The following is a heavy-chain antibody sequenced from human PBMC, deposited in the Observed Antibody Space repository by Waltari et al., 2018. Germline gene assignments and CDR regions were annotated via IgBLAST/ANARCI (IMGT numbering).Heavy chain of an antibody. CDR3: ARDGGISGPGRYFDY. CDR2: MYSGDST. Sequence: EVQVVESGGGLVQPGGSLRLSCAASGFTVSSHYMSWVRQAPGKGLEWVSVMYSGDSTYYADSVKGRFTISRDNSKNTLYLQMNNLRAEDTAVYYCARDGGISGPGRYFDYWGQGTLVTVSS. J-gene: IGHJ4*02. D-gene: IGHD6-19*01. CDR1: GFTVSSHY. V-gene: IGHV3-66*02.